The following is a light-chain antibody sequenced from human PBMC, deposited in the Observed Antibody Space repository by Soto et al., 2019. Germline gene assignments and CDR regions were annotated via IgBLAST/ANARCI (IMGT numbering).Light chain of an antibody. CDR1: QTISSW. V-gene: IGKV1-5*03. CDR3: QHYNSYSEA. J-gene: IGKJ1*01. Sequence: DIQMTQSPSTLSGSVGDRVTITCRASQTISSWLAWYQQKPGKAPKLLIYKASTLKSGVPSRFSGSGSGTEHTLTISSLQPDDFATYYCQHYNSYSEAFGQGTKVELK. CDR2: KAS.